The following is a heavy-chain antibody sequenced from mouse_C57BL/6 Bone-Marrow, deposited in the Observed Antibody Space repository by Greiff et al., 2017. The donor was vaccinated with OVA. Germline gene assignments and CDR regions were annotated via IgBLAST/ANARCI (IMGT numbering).Heavy chain of an antibody. V-gene: IGHV2-4*01. CDR2: IWSGST. Sequence: VKLVESGPGLVQPSQSLSITCTVSGFSLTSYGVHWVRQPPGKGLEWLGVIWSGSTDYNAAFISRLSISKDNSKSQVFFKMNSLQADDTAIYYCAKKENLYWYFDVWGTGTTVTVSS. CDR1: GFSLTSYG. CDR3: AKKENLYWYFDV. J-gene: IGHJ1*03.